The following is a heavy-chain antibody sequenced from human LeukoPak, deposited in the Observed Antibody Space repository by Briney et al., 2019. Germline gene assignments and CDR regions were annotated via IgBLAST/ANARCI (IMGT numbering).Heavy chain of an antibody. CDR3: ARVTRWAGLDF. CDR2: IYYNGST. V-gene: IGHV4-30-4*01. J-gene: IGHJ4*02. Sequence: PSETLSLTCNVSGGSISSGDKYWSWIRQPPGKGLEWIGYIYYNGSTYYNPSLKSRLTISVDTSENQFSLHLTSVTAADTAVYFCARVTRWAGLDFWGQGTLVTVSS. D-gene: IGHD2-21*02. CDR1: GGSISSGDKY.